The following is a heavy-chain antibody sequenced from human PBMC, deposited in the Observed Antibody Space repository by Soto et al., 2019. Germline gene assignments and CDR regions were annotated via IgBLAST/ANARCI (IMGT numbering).Heavy chain of an antibody. J-gene: IGHJ6*03. CDR3: ATEAQAAAKILAGDFYYYYYMDV. CDR2: IIPIFGTA. D-gene: IGHD6-25*01. CDR1: GGTFSSYA. Sequence: GASVKVSCKASGGTFSSYAISWVRQAPGQGLEWMGGIIPIFGTANYAQKFQGRVTITADASTSTAYMELSSLRSEDTAVYYCATEAQAAAKILAGDFYYYYYMDVWGKGTTVTVSS. V-gene: IGHV1-69*13.